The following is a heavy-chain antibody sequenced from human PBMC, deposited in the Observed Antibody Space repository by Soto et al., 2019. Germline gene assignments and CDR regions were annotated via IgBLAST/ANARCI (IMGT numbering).Heavy chain of an antibody. Sequence: GGSLRLSCAASGFTFSNAWMSWVRQAPGKGLEWVGRIKSKTDGGTTDYAAPVKGRFTISRDDSKNTLYLQMNSLKTEDTAVYYCTTDQRYCSGGSCYSWSRHFQHWGQGTLVTVSS. V-gene: IGHV3-15*01. CDR2: IKSKTDGGTT. D-gene: IGHD2-15*01. CDR3: TTDQRYCSGGSCYSWSRHFQH. J-gene: IGHJ1*01. CDR1: GFTFSNAW.